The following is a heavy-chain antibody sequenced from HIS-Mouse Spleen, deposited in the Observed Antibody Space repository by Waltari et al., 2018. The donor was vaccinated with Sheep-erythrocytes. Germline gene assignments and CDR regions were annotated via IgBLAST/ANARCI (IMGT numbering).Heavy chain of an antibody. CDR1: GFTFSRYG. CDR2: ISYDGSNK. CDR3: AKVTVAGTAFDY. Sequence: QVQLVESGGGVVQPGRSLRLSCAASGFTFSRYGLPRVRQAPGKGLEWVAVISYDGSNKYYADSVKGRFTISRDNSKNTLYLQMNSLRAEDTAVYYCAKVTVAGTAFDYWGQGTLVTVSS. V-gene: IGHV3-30*18. J-gene: IGHJ4*02. D-gene: IGHD6-19*01.